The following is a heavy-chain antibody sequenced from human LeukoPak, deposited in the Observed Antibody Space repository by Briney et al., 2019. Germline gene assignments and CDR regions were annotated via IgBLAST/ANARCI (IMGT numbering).Heavy chain of an antibody. CDR3: ARGQRSTVTTLWYFDL. J-gene: IGHJ2*01. D-gene: IGHD4-17*01. V-gene: IGHV3-9*01. Sequence: GGSLRLSCAASGFTFDDYAMHWVRQTPGKGPEWVSGVTWNSGGTGYADSVKGRFTISRDNAENSVHLQMNSLRAEDTALYYCARGQRSTVTTLWYFDLWGRGTLVTVSS. CDR1: GFTFDDYA. CDR2: VTWNSGGT.